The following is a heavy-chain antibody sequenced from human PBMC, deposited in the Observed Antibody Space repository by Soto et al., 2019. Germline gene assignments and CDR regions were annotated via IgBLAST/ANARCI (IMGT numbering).Heavy chain of an antibody. D-gene: IGHD2-15*01. V-gene: IGHV4-59*01. Sequence: QVQLQESGPGLVKPSETLSLTCTVSADSISNYYWGWIRQPPGKGLGCIGYFSYRGSTNYNPSLKSRVTLSVDTSTNQFSLSVSSVPAADTPVYYCTRVGARSCSGATCPMAYWGQGALVTVSS. CDR1: ADSISNYY. CDR2: FSYRGST. J-gene: IGHJ4*02. CDR3: TRVGARSCSGATCPMAY.